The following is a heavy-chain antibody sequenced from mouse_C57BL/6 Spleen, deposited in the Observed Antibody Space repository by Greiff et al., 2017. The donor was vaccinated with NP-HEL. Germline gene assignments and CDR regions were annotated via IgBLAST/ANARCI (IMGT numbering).Heavy chain of an antibody. J-gene: IGHJ3*01. Sequence: QVQLQQPGAELVMPGASVKLSCKASGYTFTSYWMHWVKQRPGQVLEWIGEIDPSDSYTNYNQKFKGKSTLTVDKSSSTAYMQLSSLTSEDSAVYYCAVDLEASYWGQGTLVTVSA. V-gene: IGHV1-69*01. D-gene: IGHD6-1*01. CDR2: IDPSDSYT. CDR3: AVDLEASY. CDR1: GYTFTSYW.